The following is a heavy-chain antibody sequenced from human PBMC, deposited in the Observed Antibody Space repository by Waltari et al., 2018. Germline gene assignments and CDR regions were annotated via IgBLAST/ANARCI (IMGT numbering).Heavy chain of an antibody. J-gene: IGHJ5*02. CDR2: IYHSGST. V-gene: IGHV4-31*03. CDR1: GGSISSGGYY. CDR3: ARALPNLYYDFSNGAWFDP. Sequence: QVQLQESGPGLVKPSQTLSLTCTVSGGSISSGGYYWSWIRQHPGKGLEWIGYIYHSGSTYYNPSLKSRVTISVDRSKNQFSLKLSSVTAADTAVYYCARALPNLYYDFSNGAWFDPWGQGTLVTVSS. D-gene: IGHD3-3*01.